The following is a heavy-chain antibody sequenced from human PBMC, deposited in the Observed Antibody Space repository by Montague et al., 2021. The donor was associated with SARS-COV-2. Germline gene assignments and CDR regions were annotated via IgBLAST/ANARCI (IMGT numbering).Heavy chain of an antibody. V-gene: IGHV3-9*01. Sequence: SLRLSCAASGFIFDDYAMHWVRQAPGKGLEWVSGISWNSGFLGYAGSVKGRFTISRDNAKNSLYLQMNSLRAEDTALYYCAKDTISTSGWQTYFDYWGQGTLVTVSS. CDR3: AKDTISTSGWQTYFDY. CDR1: GFIFDDYA. J-gene: IGHJ4*02. CDR2: ISWNSGFL. D-gene: IGHD2/OR15-2a*01.